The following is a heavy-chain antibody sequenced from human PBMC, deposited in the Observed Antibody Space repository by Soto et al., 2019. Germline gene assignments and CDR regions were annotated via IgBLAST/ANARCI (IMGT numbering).Heavy chain of an antibody. CDR2: IRGSGDTT. V-gene: IGHV3-23*01. Sequence: LRLSCAASGFTFNSYAMNWVRQAPGKGLDWVPAIRGSGDTTYYADSVKGRFTISRDNSKDTLSLHMHSLRVDDTAVYYCAKAQGGRAYYGMDVWGQGTRVTVS. CDR3: AKAQGGRAYYGMDV. J-gene: IGHJ6*02. D-gene: IGHD2-15*01. CDR1: GFTFNSYA.